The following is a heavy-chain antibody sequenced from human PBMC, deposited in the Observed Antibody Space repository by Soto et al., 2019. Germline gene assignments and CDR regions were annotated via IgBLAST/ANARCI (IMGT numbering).Heavy chain of an antibody. Sequence: SETRSLACSLYVLSFVGYYCGWVRQPPVNGLEWIGEINHSVSTNYNPSLKSRVTISVDTSNNQFSLKLSSVTAAYTAVYYCASGPHNSGYEYWGQGTMVTVSS. D-gene: IGHD1-26*01. CDR1: VLSFVGYY. V-gene: IGHV4-34*01. J-gene: IGHJ4*02. CDR2: INHSVST. CDR3: ASGPHNSGYEY.